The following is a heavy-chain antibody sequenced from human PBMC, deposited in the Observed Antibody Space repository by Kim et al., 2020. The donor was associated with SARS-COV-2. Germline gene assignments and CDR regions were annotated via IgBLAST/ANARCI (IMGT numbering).Heavy chain of an antibody. CDR3: AKGRITIFGVVIKPYYYYYGMDV. CDR2: ISGSGGST. V-gene: IGHV3-23*01. Sequence: GGSLRLSCAASGFTFSSYAMSWVRQAPGKGLEWVSAISGSGGSTYYADSVKGRFTISRDNSKNTLYLQINSLRAEDTAVYYCAKGRITIFGVVIKPYYYYYGMDVWGQGTTVTVSS. CDR1: GFTFSSYA. D-gene: IGHD3-3*01. J-gene: IGHJ6*02.